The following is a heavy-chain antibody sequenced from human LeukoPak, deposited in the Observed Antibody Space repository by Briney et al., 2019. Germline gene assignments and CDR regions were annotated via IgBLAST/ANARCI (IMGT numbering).Heavy chain of an antibody. Sequence: GGSLRLSCAASGFTFDDYAMHWVRQAPGKGLGWGSGISWNSGSIGYADSVKGRFTISRDNAKNSLYLQMNSLRAEDTALYYCAKDMIAVAGRDAFDIWGQGTMVTVSS. V-gene: IGHV3-9*01. J-gene: IGHJ3*02. CDR2: ISWNSGSI. D-gene: IGHD6-19*01. CDR3: AKDMIAVAGRDAFDI. CDR1: GFTFDDYA.